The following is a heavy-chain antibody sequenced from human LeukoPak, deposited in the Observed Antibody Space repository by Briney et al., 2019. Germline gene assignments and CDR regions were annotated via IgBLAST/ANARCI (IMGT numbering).Heavy chain of an antibody. Sequence: SETLSLTCAVYGGSFSGYYWSWIRQPPGKGLEWIGEINHSGSTNYNPSLKSRVTISVDTSKNQFSLKLSSVTAADTAVYYCARDLVTVTKGFDIWGQGTMVSVSS. D-gene: IGHD4-17*01. V-gene: IGHV4-34*01. CDR1: GGSFSGYY. CDR2: INHSGST. J-gene: IGHJ3*02. CDR3: ARDLVTVTKGFDI.